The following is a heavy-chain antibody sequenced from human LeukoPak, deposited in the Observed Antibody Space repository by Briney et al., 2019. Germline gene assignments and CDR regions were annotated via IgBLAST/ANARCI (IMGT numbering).Heavy chain of an antibody. CDR3: AKSLLTTATGTGRALDI. CDR2: ISAGADVI. V-gene: IGHV3-23*01. J-gene: IGHJ3*02. D-gene: IGHD1-1*01. CDR1: GFSFRDYP. Sequence: GGSLRLSCEAAGFSFRDYPMGWVRRASGKRLEWVSGISAGADVISYADPVKGRFTISRDNSKNTLYLQMNSLRAEDSAEYYCAKSLLTTATGTGRALDIWGQGTMVTVSA.